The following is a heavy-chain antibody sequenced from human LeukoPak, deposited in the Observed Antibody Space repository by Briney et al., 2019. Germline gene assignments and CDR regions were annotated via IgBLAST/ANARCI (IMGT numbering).Heavy chain of an antibody. CDR2: IIPIFGTA. D-gene: IGHD5-12*01. CDR3: ARKSRYDQYFDY. J-gene: IGHJ4*02. V-gene: IGHV1-69*06. CDR1: GGTFISYA. Sequence: ASVKVSCKASGGTFISYAISWVRQAPGQGLEWMGGIIPIFGTANYAQKFQGRVTITADKSTSTAYMELSSLRSEDTAVYYCARKSRYDQYFDYWGQGTLVTVSS.